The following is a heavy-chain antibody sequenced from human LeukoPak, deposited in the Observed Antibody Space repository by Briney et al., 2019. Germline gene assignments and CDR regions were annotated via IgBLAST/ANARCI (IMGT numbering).Heavy chain of an antibody. Sequence: SETLSLTCTVSGGSISRSSYYWGWIRQPAGKGLEWIGRFHTRGSTNYNPSLKSRVIISVDKSENQFSLKLNSVTAADTAMYDCARVDGSCSGGSCPSGNWFDPWGQGTLVTVSS. J-gene: IGHJ5*02. V-gene: IGHV4-61*02. D-gene: IGHD2-15*01. CDR2: FHTRGST. CDR1: GGSISRSSYY. CDR3: ARVDGSCSGGSCPSGNWFDP.